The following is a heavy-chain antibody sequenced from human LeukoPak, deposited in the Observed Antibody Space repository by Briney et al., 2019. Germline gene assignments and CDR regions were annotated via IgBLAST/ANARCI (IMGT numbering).Heavy chain of an antibody. CDR1: GYTFTSYG. D-gene: IGHD5-18*01. J-gene: IGHJ6*03. Sequence: SVKVSCKASGYTFTSYGISWVRQAPGQGLEWMGGIIPIFGTANYAQKFQGRVTTTADESTSTAYMELSSLRSEDMAVYYCAGVVRTAMENYYMDVWGKGTTVTISS. CDR3: AGVVRTAMENYYMDV. CDR2: IIPIFGTA. V-gene: IGHV1-69*13.